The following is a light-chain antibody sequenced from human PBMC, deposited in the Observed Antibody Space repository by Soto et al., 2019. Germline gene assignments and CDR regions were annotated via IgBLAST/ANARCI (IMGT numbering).Light chain of an antibody. J-gene: IGKJ1*01. CDR3: QQYNNWPPQP. CDR2: GAS. V-gene: IGKV3-15*01. Sequence: EIVMTQSPATLSVSPGERATLSCRASQSVSSNLAWYQQKPGQAPRLLIYGASTRATGIPARVSGSGSGTEYSLTISSLQSEDFAAYYCQQYNNWPPQPFGQGTKVEIK. CDR1: QSVSSN.